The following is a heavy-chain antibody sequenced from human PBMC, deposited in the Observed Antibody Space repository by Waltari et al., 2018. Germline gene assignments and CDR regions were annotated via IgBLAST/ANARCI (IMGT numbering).Heavy chain of an antibody. CDR1: GGSFRGYY. D-gene: IGHD3-22*01. J-gene: IGHJ6*02. CDR3: ARGTMIVVVTHSYYGMDV. Sequence: QVQLQQWGAGLWKPSETLSHTCVVYGGSFRGYYWRRMRQTPGKGLEWMGGITHSGSTNYNPALKRRVTISVDTSKNQFSLKLSSVTAADTAVYYCARGTMIVVVTHSYYGMDVWGQGTTVTVSS. V-gene: IGHV4-34*01. CDR2: ITHSGST.